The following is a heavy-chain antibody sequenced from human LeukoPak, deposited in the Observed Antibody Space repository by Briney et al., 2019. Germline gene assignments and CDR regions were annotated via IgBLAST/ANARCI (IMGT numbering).Heavy chain of an antibody. CDR3: ATGVLELQRLPRNDY. CDR1: GYTLTELS. J-gene: IGHJ4*02. Sequence: ASVKVSCKXSGYTLTELSMHWVRQAPGKGLEWMGGFDPEDGETIYAQKFQGRVTMTEDTSTDTAYMELSSLRSEDTAVHYCATGVLELQRLPRNDYWGQGTLVTVSS. CDR2: FDPEDGET. D-gene: IGHD1-7*01. V-gene: IGHV1-24*01.